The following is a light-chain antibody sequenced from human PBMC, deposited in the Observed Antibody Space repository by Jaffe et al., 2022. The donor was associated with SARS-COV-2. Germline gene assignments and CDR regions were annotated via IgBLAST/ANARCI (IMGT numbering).Light chain of an antibody. Sequence: QSVLTQPPSASVTPGQRVTISCSGISSNFGSETVNWYQQLPGTAPKLLIYKNSQRPSGVPDRFSGSKSGSSASLAISGLQFEDEADYYCAAWDVSLHVWVFGGGTKLTVL. CDR1: SSNFGSET. J-gene: IGLJ3*02. V-gene: IGLV1-44*01. CDR3: AAWDVSLHVWV. CDR2: KNS.